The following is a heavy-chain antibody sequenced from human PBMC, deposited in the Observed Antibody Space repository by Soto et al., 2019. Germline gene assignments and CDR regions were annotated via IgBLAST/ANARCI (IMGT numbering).Heavy chain of an antibody. J-gene: IGHJ4*02. D-gene: IGHD3-10*01. Sequence: EVQLVESGGGLVQPGGSLRLSCAASGFTFSSYVINWVRQAPGKGLEWVSYISISSSTRYYADSVRGRFTISRDNAKNSLYLQMNCLRDEGTAVYYCARGGGFFDYWGQGTLVTVSS. CDR3: ARGGGFFDY. V-gene: IGHV3-48*02. CDR2: ISISSSTR. CDR1: GFTFSSYV.